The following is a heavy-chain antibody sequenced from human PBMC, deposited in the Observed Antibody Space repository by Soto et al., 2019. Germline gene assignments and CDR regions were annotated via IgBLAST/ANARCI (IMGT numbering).Heavy chain of an antibody. V-gene: IGHV5-51*01. D-gene: IGHD4-4*01. CDR2: IYPGDSDT. CDR3: ARQIRNYVPPYNSPYYYMDV. Sequence: PGESLKISCKGSGYSFTSYWIGWVRQMPGKGLEWMGIIYPGDSDTRYSPSFQGQVTISADKSISTAYLQWSSLKASDTAMYYYARQIRNYVPPYNSPYYYMDVWGKGTTVTVSS. J-gene: IGHJ6*03. CDR1: GYSFTSYW.